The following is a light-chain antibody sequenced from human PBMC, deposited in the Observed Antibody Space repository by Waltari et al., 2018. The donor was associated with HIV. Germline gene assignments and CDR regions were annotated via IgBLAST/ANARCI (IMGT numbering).Light chain of an antibody. CDR3: QSADSSGALGV. J-gene: IGLJ2*01. Sequence: YELTQPPSVSVSPGQTARITCSGDALPDQFAHWYQQRPGQAPILLIFKDNKRPAGIPGRVSGSSSGTTVTLTISGVQAEDEADYYCQSADSSGALGVFGGGTKLTVL. CDR2: KDN. V-gene: IGLV3-25*03. CDR1: ALPDQF.